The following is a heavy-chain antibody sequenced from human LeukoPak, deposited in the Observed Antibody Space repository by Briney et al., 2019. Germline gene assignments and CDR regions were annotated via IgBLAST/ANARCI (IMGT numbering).Heavy chain of an antibody. CDR2: ISSSGSTI. CDR1: GFTFSDYY. J-gene: IGHJ6*03. V-gene: IGHV3-11*04. D-gene: IGHD3-9*01. CDR3: ARGEIRYFDWSLNYYMDV. Sequence: GGSLRLSCAASGFTFSDYYMSWIRQAPGKGLEWVSYISSSGSTIYYADSVKGRFTISRDNAKNSLYLQMNSLRAEDTAVYYCARGEIRYFDWSLNYYMDVWGKGTTVTVSS.